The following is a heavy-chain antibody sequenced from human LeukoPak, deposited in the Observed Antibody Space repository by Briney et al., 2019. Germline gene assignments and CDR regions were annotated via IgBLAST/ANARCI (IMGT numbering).Heavy chain of an antibody. CDR3: ATGTFRYSGYPSQLPEGY. J-gene: IGHJ4*02. D-gene: IGHD5-12*01. V-gene: IGHV1-69-2*01. CDR2: VDPEDGET. Sequence: ASVKVSCKASGGTFSSYAISWVRQAPGQGLEWMGLVDPEDGETIYAEKFQGRVTITADTSTDTAYMELSSLRSEDTAVYYCATGTFRYSGYPSQLPEGYWGQGTLVTVSS. CDR1: GGTFSSYA.